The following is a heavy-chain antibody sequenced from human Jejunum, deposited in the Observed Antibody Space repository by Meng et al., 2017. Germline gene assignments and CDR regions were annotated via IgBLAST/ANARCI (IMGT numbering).Heavy chain of an antibody. CDR1: GFALSTDSVG. CDR3: AHADVLTGYGNFDY. Sequence: QITLKESGPTLVKPTQTLTLTCTFSGFALSTDSVGVGWIRQPPGEALEWLALIYWDDDKRYSPSPKSRLTITKDTSKNQVVLTMTSMDPVDTATYYCAHADVLTGYGNFDYWGQGTLVTVSS. D-gene: IGHD3-9*01. V-gene: IGHV2-5*02. CDR2: IYWDDDK. J-gene: IGHJ4*02.